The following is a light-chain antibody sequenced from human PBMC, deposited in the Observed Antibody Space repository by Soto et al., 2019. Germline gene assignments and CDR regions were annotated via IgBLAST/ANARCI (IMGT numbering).Light chain of an antibody. CDR3: MQGTHWPPYT. V-gene: IGKV2-30*01. Sequence: DVVMTQSPLSLPVTLGQPASISCRSSHSLVYSDGIAYLNWFQQRPGQSPRRLIYKVSYRDSGVPDRFSGSGSGTDFTLRISRVEAVDVGVYYCMQGTHWPPYTFGQGTKLEIK. J-gene: IGKJ2*01. CDR1: HSLVYSDGIAY. CDR2: KVS.